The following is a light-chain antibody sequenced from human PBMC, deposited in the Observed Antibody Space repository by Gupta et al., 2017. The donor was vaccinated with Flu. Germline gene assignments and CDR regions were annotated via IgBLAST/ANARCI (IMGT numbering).Light chain of an antibody. J-gene: IGLJ3*02. Sequence: QSALTQPASVSGSLGQSITISCPGTSSDVGSYNLVSWYQQHPGRAPKVLIYEATKRPSGISTRFSGSKSGNTAYLTISGLQAEDEADYHCCAYAGDLAMFGGGTKLTVL. CDR2: EAT. CDR3: CAYAGDLAM. V-gene: IGLV2-23*01. CDR1: SSDVGSYNL.